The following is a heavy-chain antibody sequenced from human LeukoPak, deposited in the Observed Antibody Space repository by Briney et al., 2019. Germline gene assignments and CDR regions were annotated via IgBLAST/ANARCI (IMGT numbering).Heavy chain of an antibody. CDR1: GYTFTNYG. J-gene: IGHJ5*02. CDR2: ISPYNGDR. V-gene: IGHV1-18*01. Sequence: ASVKVSCKASGYTFTNYGITWVRQAPGQGLEWVGWISPYNGDRNFARKLQGRVTLTTDTSTSTAYMDLRGLRSDDTAVYYCARGFFTIFGVVTTHRSYNWFDPWGQGTLVTVSS. D-gene: IGHD3-3*01. CDR3: ARGFFTIFGVVTTHRSYNWFDP.